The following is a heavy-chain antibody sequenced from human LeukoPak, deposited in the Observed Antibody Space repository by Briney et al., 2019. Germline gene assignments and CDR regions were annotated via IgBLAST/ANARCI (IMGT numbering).Heavy chain of an antibody. J-gene: IGHJ6*04. CDR1: GGSISSGGYY. V-gene: IGHV4-31*03. CDR3: ARDRYDILTGYVYGMDV. D-gene: IGHD3-9*01. CDR2: IYYSGST. Sequence: SQTLSLTCTVSGGSISSGGYYWSWIRQHPGKGLECFGYIYYSGSTYYNPSLKSRVTISVDTSKNQFSLKLSSVTAADTAVYYCARDRYDILTGYVYGMDVWGKGTTVTVSS.